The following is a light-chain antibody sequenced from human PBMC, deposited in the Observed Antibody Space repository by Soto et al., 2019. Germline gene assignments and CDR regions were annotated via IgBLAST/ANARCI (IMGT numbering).Light chain of an antibody. CDR3: CSYAGSYTYV. CDR1: SSDFGGYNY. CDR2: DVN. V-gene: IGLV2-11*01. J-gene: IGLJ1*01. Sequence: QSVLTQPRSVSGSPGQSVTISCTGTSSDFGGYNYVSWYQQHPGKAPKLMIYDVNKRPSGVPVRFSGSKSGNTASLTITGLQSEDEADYYCCSYAGSYTYVFGTGTKVTVL.